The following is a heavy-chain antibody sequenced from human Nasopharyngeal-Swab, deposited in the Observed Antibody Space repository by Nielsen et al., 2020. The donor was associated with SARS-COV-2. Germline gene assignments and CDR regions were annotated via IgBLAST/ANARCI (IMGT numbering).Heavy chain of an antibody. D-gene: IGHD5-18*01. CDR2: ISSSGSTI. CDR3: ARDRGGYSYDYFGYFDY. CDR1: GFTFSTFG. J-gene: IGHJ4*02. Sequence: GESLKISCAASGFTFSTFGMHWVRQAPGKGLEWVSYISSSGSTIYYADSVKGRFTISRDNAKNSLYLQMNSLRAEDTAVYYCARDRGGYSYDYFGYFDYWGQGTLVTVSS. V-gene: IGHV3-48*04.